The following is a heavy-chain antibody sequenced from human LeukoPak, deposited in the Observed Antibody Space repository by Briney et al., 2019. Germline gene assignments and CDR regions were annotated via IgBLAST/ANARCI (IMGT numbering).Heavy chain of an antibody. J-gene: IGHJ4*02. V-gene: IGHV4-39*01. CDR1: GDSISSSNYY. CDR2: IYYSGST. D-gene: IGHD5-18*01. CDR3: ARQAGYSYGRIDD. Sequence: SETLSLTCTVSGDSISSSNYYWGWIRQPPGKGLEWIGSIYYSGSTYYNPSLKSRDTISVDTSKNQFSLKLPSVTAADTALYYCARQAGYSYGRIDDWGQGTLVTVSS.